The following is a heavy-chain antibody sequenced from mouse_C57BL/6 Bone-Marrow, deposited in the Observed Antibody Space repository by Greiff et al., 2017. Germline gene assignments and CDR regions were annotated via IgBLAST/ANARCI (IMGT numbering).Heavy chain of an antibody. Sequence: VQLQQSGPELVKPGASVKISCKASGYTFTDYYMNWVKQSHGKSLEWIGDINPNNGGTSYNQKFKGKATLTVDTSSSTAYMELRSLTSYDSAVYYCARVGWDDYLDYWGQGTTLTVSS. CDR1: GYTFTDYY. CDR2: INPNNGGT. CDR3: ARVGWDDYLDY. D-gene: IGHD4-1*01. V-gene: IGHV1-26*01. J-gene: IGHJ2*01.